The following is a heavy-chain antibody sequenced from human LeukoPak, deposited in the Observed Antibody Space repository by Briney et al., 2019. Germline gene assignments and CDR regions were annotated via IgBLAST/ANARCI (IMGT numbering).Heavy chain of an antibody. D-gene: IGHD3-16*01. Sequence: GGSLRLSCAASGFTFSNAWMSWVRQAPGKGLEWVGRIKSKTDGGTTDYAAPVKGRFTISRDDSKNTLYLQMNSLKTEDTAVYYCTTVDGYAEYYYYCYYMDVWGKGTTVTVSS. V-gene: IGHV3-15*01. J-gene: IGHJ6*03. CDR3: TTVDGYAEYYYYCYYMDV. CDR1: GFTFSNAW. CDR2: IKSKTDGGTT.